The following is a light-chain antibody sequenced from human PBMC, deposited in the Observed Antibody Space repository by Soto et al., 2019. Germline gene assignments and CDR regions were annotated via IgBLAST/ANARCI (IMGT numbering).Light chain of an antibody. CDR1: SSDVGGYNY. V-gene: IGLV2-11*01. CDR3: CSYAGSYTFWV. CDR2: DVS. J-gene: IGLJ1*01. Sequence: QSALTQPRSVSGSPGQSVTISCTGTSSDVGGYNYVSWYQQHPGKAPKLMIYDVSKRPSGVPDRFSGSKSGNTASLTISGLQAEDDADYYCCSYAGSYTFWVFGTGTKLTVL.